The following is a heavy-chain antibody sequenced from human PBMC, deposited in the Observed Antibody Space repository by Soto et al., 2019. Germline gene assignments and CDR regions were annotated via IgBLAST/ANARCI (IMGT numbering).Heavy chain of an antibody. CDR2: INHSGST. CDR1: GGSFSGYY. J-gene: IGHJ4*02. CDR3: ARGPRGYSYGPSDY. Sequence: QVQLQQWGAGLLKPSETLSLTCAVYGGSFSGYYWSWIRQPQGKGLEWMGEINHSGSTNYNPSLKIRVTISVDTSKNQCSLKLSSVTAADTAVYYCARGPRGYSYGPSDYWGQGTLVTVSS. D-gene: IGHD5-18*01. V-gene: IGHV4-34*01.